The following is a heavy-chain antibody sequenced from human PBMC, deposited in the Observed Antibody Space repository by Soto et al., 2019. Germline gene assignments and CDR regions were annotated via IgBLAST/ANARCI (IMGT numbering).Heavy chain of an antibody. CDR2: IYYSGST. Sequence: WTWIRQPPGKGLEWIGYIYYSGSTYYSPSLKSRLSISLDTSKNQFSLRLSSVTAADTAMYYCARARLRAVYAFDIWGQGTMVTVSS. V-gene: IGHV4-31*02. D-gene: IGHD5-12*01. J-gene: IGHJ3*02. CDR3: ARARLRAVYAFDI.